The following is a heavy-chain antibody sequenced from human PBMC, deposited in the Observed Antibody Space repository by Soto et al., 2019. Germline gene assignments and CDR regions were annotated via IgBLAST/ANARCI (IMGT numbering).Heavy chain of an antibody. CDR3: ARDGFLYSICWGWGTSFFVY. D-gene: IGHD6-19*01. Sequence: ASVKVSCKASGYTFTSNYMHWVRQAPGQGLEWMGMINPGGGTTFYAQKFQGRVTMTSDTSTSTVYMELSSLRSEDTAVYYCARDGFLYSICWGWGTSFFVYWG. CDR1: GYTFTSNY. V-gene: IGHV1-46*03. CDR2: INPGGGTT. J-gene: IGHJ4*03.